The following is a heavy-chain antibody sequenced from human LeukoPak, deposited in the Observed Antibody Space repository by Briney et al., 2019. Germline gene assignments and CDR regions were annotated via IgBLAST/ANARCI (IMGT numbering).Heavy chain of an antibody. D-gene: IGHD6-13*01. CDR2: IYYSGST. Sequence: LRLSCAASGFTFSSYSMNWVRQAPGKGLEWIGYIYYSGSTYYNPSLKSRVTISVDTSKNQFSLKLSSVTAADTAVYYCTRLIAAAGWWFDPWGQGTLVTVSS. CDR3: TRLIAAAGWWFDP. J-gene: IGHJ5*02. CDR1: GFTFSSYS. V-gene: IGHV4-30-4*08.